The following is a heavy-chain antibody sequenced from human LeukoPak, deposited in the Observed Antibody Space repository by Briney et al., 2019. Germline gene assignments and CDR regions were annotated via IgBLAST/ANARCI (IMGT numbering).Heavy chain of an antibody. CDR3: ARRVGATRWYFDY. J-gene: IGHJ4*02. CDR1: GFTFSSYE. Sequence: GGSLRLSCAASGFTFSSYEMNWVRQAPGKGLEWISYISSSGSTIYYADSVKGRFTISRDNSKNTLYLQMNSLRAEDTAVYYCARRVGATRWYFDYWGQGTLVTVSS. D-gene: IGHD1-26*01. CDR2: ISSSGSTI. V-gene: IGHV3-48*03.